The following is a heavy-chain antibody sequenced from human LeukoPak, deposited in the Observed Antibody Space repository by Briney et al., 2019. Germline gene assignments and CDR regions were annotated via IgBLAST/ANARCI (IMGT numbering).Heavy chain of an antibody. CDR3: ARVVDGYNYGAFDI. D-gene: IGHD5-24*01. CDR2: INLNSGGT. J-gene: IGHJ3*02. V-gene: IGHV1-2*02. CDR1: GYTFTDYY. Sequence: ASAKVSCKASGYTFTDYYIHWVRQAPGQGFEWMGWINLNSGGTKYARRFQGRVTMTRDASISTAYTELSSLRSDDTAVYYCARVVDGYNYGAFDIWGQGTVVTVSS.